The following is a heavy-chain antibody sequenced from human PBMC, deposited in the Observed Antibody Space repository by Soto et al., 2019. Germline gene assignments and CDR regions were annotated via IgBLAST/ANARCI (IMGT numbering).Heavy chain of an antibody. CDR1: GFTFSSYG. CDR2: ISYDGSNK. D-gene: IGHD1-26*01. J-gene: IGHJ6*02. CDR3: AKEAQPKAPTGRWDYYYGMDV. V-gene: IGHV3-30*18. Sequence: GGSLRLSCAASGFTFSSYGMHWVRQAPGKGLEWVAVISYDGSNKYYADSVKGRFTISRDNSKNTLYLQMNSLRAEDTAVYYCAKEAQPKAPTGRWDYYYGMDVWGQGTTVTVSS.